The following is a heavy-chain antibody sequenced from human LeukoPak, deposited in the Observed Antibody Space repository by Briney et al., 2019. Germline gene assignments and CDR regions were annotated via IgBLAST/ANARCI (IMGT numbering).Heavy chain of an antibody. Sequence: PSETLSLTCTVSGYSISSGYYWSWIRQPPGKGLEWIGYIYYSGSTNYNPSLKSRVTISVDTSKNQFSLKLSSVTAADTAVYYCARVGLDSSSSYVDYFDYWGQGTLVTVSS. CDR3: ARVGLDSSSSYVDYFDY. J-gene: IGHJ4*02. CDR1: GYSISSGYY. CDR2: IYYSGST. V-gene: IGHV4-61*01. D-gene: IGHD6-6*01.